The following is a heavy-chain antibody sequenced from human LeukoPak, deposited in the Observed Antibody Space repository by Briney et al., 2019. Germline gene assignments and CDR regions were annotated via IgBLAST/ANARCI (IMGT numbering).Heavy chain of an antibody. CDR2: IIPIFGTA. CDR3: ATQLPGGSYHPEYYFDY. Sequence: GASVKVSCKASGGTFSSYAISWVRQAPGQGLEWMGGIIPIFGTANYAQKFQGRVTITADKSTSTAYMELSSLRSEDTAVYYCATQLPGGSYHPEYYFDYWGQGTLVTVSS. J-gene: IGHJ4*02. CDR1: GGTFSSYA. D-gene: IGHD1-26*01. V-gene: IGHV1-69*06.